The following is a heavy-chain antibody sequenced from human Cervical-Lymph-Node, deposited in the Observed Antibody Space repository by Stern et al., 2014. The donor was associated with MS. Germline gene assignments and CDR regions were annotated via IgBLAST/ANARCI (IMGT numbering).Heavy chain of an antibody. J-gene: IGHJ2*01. Sequence: QVQLVQSGAEVKKPGSSVKVSCKASGGTFSDYAISWIRQAPGQGLEWVGGIIPFFGTTNYAQKFQGRVTLTADAATSTAHMELSSLRSDDTAIYYCARGGNPDWFFDLWGRGTRITFSS. CDR1: GGTFSDYA. D-gene: IGHD2/OR15-2a*01. V-gene: IGHV1-69*01. CDR2: IIPFFGTT. CDR3: ARGGNPDWFFDL.